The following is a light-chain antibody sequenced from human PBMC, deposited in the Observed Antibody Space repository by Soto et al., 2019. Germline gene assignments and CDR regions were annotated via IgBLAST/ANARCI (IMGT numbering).Light chain of an antibody. J-gene: IGLJ1*01. CDR1: NSDVGGYKY. Sequence: SVLTQPASVSGSTGQSITISCTGTNSDVGGYKYVSWYQQHAGKGPELMIYEVSHRPSVVSNRFSGSKSDNTASLTISGLQAEDEADYYCSSYTSISTLYVFGTGTKVTV. CDR3: SSYTSISTLYV. CDR2: EVS. V-gene: IGLV2-14*01.